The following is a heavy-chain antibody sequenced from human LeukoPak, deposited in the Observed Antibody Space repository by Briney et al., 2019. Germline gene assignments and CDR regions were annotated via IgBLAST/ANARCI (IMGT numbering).Heavy chain of an antibody. Sequence: PSETLSLTCGVYGASFSGSYWTWVRQPPGKGLEWIGEINHGGSTNYNPSLKSRVTISVDTSNNQFSLKLSSVTAADTAVYYCARGISSGWYSDYWGQGTLVTVSS. D-gene: IGHD6-19*01. V-gene: IGHV4-34*01. CDR2: INHGGST. CDR3: ARGISSGWYSDY. CDR1: GASFSGSY. J-gene: IGHJ4*02.